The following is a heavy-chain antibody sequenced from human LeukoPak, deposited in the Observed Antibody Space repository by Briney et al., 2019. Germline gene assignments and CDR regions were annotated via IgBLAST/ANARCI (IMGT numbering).Heavy chain of an antibody. CDR3: VRGGVEPY. CDR1: GFTFSTYW. J-gene: IGHJ4*02. D-gene: IGHD1-14*01. Sequence: GGSLRLSCAASGFTFSTYWMYWVRQAPEQGLVWVARITADGSKNYADSVKDRFTISRDNAKKTLYLQMNSLRVEDTAMYYCVRGGVEPYWGQGTLVTVSS. CDR2: ITADGSKN. V-gene: IGHV3-74*01.